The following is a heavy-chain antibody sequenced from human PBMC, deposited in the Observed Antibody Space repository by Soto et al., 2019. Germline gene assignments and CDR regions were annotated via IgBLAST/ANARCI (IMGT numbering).Heavy chain of an antibody. Sequence: ASVKVSCKASGYTFTSYGISWVRQAPGQGLEWMGIINPSGGSTSYAQKFQGRVTMTRDTSTSTVYMELSSLRSEDTAVYYCARVGGVDYYDSSGYYYDFQHWGQGTLVTVSS. CDR1: GYTFTSYG. D-gene: IGHD3-22*01. CDR3: ARVGGVDYYDSSGYYYDFQH. V-gene: IGHV1-46*01. J-gene: IGHJ1*01. CDR2: INPSGGST.